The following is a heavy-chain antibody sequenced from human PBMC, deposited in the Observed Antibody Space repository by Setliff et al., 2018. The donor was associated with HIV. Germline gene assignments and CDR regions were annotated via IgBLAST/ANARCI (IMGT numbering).Heavy chain of an antibody. CDR1: GDSVTTSSW. Sequence: SETLSLTCAVSGDSVTTSSWWSWVRQSPGKGLEWIGEIYRSGSTNYNPSLKSRVTISVDRSKNQFSLKVTSVTAADTAVYFCVRRVSHGSQPSYFDYWGQGTLVTVSS. V-gene: IGHV4-4*02. CDR3: VRRVSHGSQPSYFDY. D-gene: IGHD3-10*01. J-gene: IGHJ4*02. CDR2: IYRSGST.